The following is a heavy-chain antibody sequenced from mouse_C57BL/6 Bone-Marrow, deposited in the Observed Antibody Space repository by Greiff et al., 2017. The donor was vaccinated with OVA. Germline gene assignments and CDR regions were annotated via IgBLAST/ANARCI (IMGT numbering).Heavy chain of an antibody. CDR2: INPNNGGT. V-gene: IGHV1-26*01. D-gene: IGHD2-1*01. CDR1: GYTFTDYY. CDR3: ARGGGYYGKDY. Sequence: EVQLQQSGPELVKPGASVKISCKASGYTFTDYYMNWVKQSHGKSLEWIGDINPNNGGTSYNQKFKGKATLTVDKSSSTAYMELRSLTSEDSAVYYCARGGGYYGKDYWGQGTTLTVSS. J-gene: IGHJ2*01.